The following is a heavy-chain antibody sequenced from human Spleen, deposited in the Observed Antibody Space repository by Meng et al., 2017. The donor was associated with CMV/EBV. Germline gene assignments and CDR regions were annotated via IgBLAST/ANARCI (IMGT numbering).Heavy chain of an antibody. CDR1: GFSFSRYD. CDR3: AKGGGGYELDY. V-gene: IGHV3-48*03. J-gene: IGHJ4*02. D-gene: IGHD5-12*01. CDR2: INNRGSTT. Sequence: GESLKISCAASGFSFSRYDMNWVRQAPGKGLEWISYINNRGSTTYYADSVRGRFTISRDNVKNSLYLQMDSLRAEDTALYYCAKGGGGYELDYWGQGTLVTVSS.